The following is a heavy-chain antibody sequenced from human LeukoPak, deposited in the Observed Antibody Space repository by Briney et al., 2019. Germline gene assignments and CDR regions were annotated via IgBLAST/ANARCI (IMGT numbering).Heavy chain of an antibody. V-gene: IGHV3-30*18. D-gene: IGHD3-3*01. Sequence: PGGSLRLSCAASGFTFSSYGMHWVRQAPGKGLEWVAVISYDGSNKYYADSVKGRFTISRDNSKNTLYLQMNSLRAEDTAVYYCAKVQYYNFWSGYWDGEHKYYFDYWGQGTLVTVSS. CDR2: ISYDGSNK. J-gene: IGHJ4*02. CDR3: AKVQYYNFWSGYWDGEHKYYFDY. CDR1: GFTFSSYG.